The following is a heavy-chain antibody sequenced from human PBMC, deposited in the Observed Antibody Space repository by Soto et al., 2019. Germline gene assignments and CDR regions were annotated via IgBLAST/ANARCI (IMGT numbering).Heavy chain of an antibody. D-gene: IGHD2-21*02. CDR3: ARGGGDAHYWYFDL. CDR2: ITPFNGNT. Sequence: QMQLVQSGAEVKKTGSSVKVFCKASGYTFTYRYLHWVRQAPGQALEWMGWITPFNGNTNYAQKFQDRVTITRDRSMSTAYMELSSLRSEDTAMYYCARGGGDAHYWYFDLWGRGTLVTVSS. CDR1: GYTFTYRY. J-gene: IGHJ2*01. V-gene: IGHV1-45*02.